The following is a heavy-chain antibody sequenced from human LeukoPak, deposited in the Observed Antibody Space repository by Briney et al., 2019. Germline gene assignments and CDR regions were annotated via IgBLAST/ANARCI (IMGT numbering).Heavy chain of an antibody. CDR2: ISYDGSNK. Sequence: GGSLRLSCAASGFTFSSYGMHLVRQAPGKGLEWVAVISYDGSNKYYADSVKGRFTISRDNSKNTLYLQMNSLRAEDTAVYYCAKARVAPRNWYYFDYWGQGTLVTVSS. CDR3: AKARVAPRNWYYFDY. J-gene: IGHJ4*02. CDR1: GFTFSSYG. D-gene: IGHD3-16*01. V-gene: IGHV3-30*18.